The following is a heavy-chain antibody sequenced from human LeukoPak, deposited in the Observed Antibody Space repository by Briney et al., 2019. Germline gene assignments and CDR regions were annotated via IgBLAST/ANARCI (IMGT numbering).Heavy chain of an antibody. D-gene: IGHD2-2*01. J-gene: IGHJ4*02. Sequence: GGSLRLSCAASGLTFSHYYMSWIRQAPGKGLEWVSYISSSGSTIYYADSVKGRFTISRGNAKNSLYLQMNMLRAEDAAVYYCARERGYQLVNPIDYWGQGTLVTVSS. CDR3: ARERGYQLVNPIDY. V-gene: IGHV3-11*04. CDR2: ISSSGSTI. CDR1: GLTFSHYY.